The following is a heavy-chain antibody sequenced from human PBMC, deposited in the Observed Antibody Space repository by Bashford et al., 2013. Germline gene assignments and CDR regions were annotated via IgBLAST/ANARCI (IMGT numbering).Heavy chain of an antibody. Sequence: VRQAPGKGLEWVSAISGSGGSTYYTESVEGRFAISRDNFKNTLYLEMNSLRAEDTAVYYCAKGVGQYYYDSSGYPDSWGQGTLVTVSS. D-gene: IGHD3-22*01. V-gene: IGHV3-23*01. CDR3: AKGVGQYYYDSSGYPDS. CDR2: ISGSGGST. J-gene: IGHJ4*02.